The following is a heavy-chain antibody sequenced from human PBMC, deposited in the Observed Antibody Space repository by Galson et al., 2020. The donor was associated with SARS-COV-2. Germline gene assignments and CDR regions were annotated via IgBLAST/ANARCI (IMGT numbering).Heavy chain of an antibody. CDR3: AHSFEGIRLTKRYNWFDP. J-gene: IGHJ5*02. V-gene: IGHV2-5*02. CDR2: IYWDDDK. Sequence: SGPTLVKPTQTLTLTCTFSGFSLSTSGVGVGWIRQPPGKALEWLALIYWDDDKRYSPSLKSRLTITKDTSKNQVVLTLTNMDPVDTATYYCAHSFEGIRLTKRYNWFDPWGQGTLVTVSS. CDR1: GFSLSTSGVG. D-gene: IGHD3-16*01.